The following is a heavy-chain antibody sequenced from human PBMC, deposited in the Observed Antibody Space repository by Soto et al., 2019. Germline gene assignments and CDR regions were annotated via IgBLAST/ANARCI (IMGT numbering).Heavy chain of an antibody. CDR1: GGSFSGYY. V-gene: IGHV4-34*01. D-gene: IGHD2-15*01. CDR3: ARGVGLVAGGLSWYGY. CDR2: INHSGST. Sequence: PSETLSLTCAVYGGSFSGYYWSWIRQPPGKGLEWIGEINHSGSTNYNPSLKSRVTISVDTSKNQFSLKLSSVTAADTAVYYCARGVGLVAGGLSWYGYWGQGTLVTVSS. J-gene: IGHJ4*02.